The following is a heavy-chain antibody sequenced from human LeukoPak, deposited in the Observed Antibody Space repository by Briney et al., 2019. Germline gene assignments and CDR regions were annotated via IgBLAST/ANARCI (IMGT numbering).Heavy chain of an antibody. CDR3: ARGSGTPPAYIAVAAKGHYYGMDV. J-gene: IGHJ6*02. CDR1: GGTFSSYA. CDR2: IIPIFGTA. Sequence: GASVKVSCKASGGTFSSYAISWVRQAPGQGLEWMGGIIPIFGTANYAQKFQGRVTITADESTSTAYMELSSLRSEDTAVYYCARGSGTPPAYIAVAAKGHYYGMDVWGQGTTVTVSS. V-gene: IGHV1-69*13. D-gene: IGHD6-19*01.